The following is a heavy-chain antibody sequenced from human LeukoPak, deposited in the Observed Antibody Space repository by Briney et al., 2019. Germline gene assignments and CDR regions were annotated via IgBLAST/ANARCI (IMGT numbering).Heavy chain of an antibody. V-gene: IGHV3-66*01. CDR1: GFTVSSNY. D-gene: IGHD4-17*01. Sequence: GGSLRLSCAASGFTVSSNYMSWVRQAPGKGLEWVSAIYSGGSTYYGDSVKGRFTISRDNSKNTLYLQMISLRAEDTAVYFCARGQSATVLDYWGQGTLVTVSS. J-gene: IGHJ4*02. CDR3: ARGQSATVLDY. CDR2: IYSGGST.